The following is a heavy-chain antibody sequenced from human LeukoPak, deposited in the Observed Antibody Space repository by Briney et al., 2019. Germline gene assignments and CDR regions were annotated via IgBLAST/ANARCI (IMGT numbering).Heavy chain of an antibody. CDR3: ARDQEVVPAAIYAFDI. Sequence: ASVKVSCKASGYTFTSYYMHWVRQAPGQGLEWMGIINPSGGSTSYAQKFQGRATMTRDMSTSTVYMELSSLRSEDTAVYYCARDQEVVPAAIYAFDIWGQGTMVTVSS. CDR2: INPSGGST. V-gene: IGHV1-46*01. D-gene: IGHD2-2*02. J-gene: IGHJ3*02. CDR1: GYTFTSYY.